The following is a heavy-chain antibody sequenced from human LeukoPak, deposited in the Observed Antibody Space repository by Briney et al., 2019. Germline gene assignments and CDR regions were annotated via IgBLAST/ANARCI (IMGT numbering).Heavy chain of an antibody. J-gene: IGHJ4*02. D-gene: IGHD5-18*01. Sequence: GGSLRLSCTASGFTFSSYAMSWVRQAPGKGLEWVSAISGSGGSTYYADSVKGRFTISRDNSKNTLYLQMNSLRAEDTAVYYCARGRGGYSYGSFDYWGQGTLVTVSS. CDR2: ISGSGGST. CDR3: ARGRGGYSYGSFDY. CDR1: GFTFSSYA. V-gene: IGHV3-23*01.